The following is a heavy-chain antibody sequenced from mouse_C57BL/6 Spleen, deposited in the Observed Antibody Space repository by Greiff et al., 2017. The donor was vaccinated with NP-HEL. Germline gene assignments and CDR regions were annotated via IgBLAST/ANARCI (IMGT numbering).Heavy chain of an antibody. V-gene: IGHV10-1*01. D-gene: IGHD1-1*01. J-gene: IGHJ1*03. Sequence: EVKVVESGGGLVQPKGSLKLSCAASGFSFNTYAMNWVRQAPGKGLEWVARIRSKSNNYATYYADSVKDRFTISRDDSESMLYLQMNNLKTEDTAMYYCVRTYYGSSPHWYFDVWGTGTTVTVSS. CDR3: VRTYYGSSPHWYFDV. CDR2: IRSKSNNYAT. CDR1: GFSFNTYA.